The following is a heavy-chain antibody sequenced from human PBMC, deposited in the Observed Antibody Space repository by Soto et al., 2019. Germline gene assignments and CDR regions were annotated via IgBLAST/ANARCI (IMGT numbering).Heavy chain of an antibody. CDR3: ARDVGPATIFGEALSGYFDF. J-gene: IGHJ4*02. CDR1: GFSFGTYR. V-gene: IGHV3-7*03. CDR2: IKEDGSER. D-gene: IGHD3-3*01. Sequence: GGSLRLSCAVSGFSFGTYRMSWVRQAPGKGLEWLASIKEDGSERYYLDSVKGRFTISRDNAKDSLSLQMNSLRGEDTAFYYCARDVGPATIFGEALSGYFDFWGQGTLVTVSS.